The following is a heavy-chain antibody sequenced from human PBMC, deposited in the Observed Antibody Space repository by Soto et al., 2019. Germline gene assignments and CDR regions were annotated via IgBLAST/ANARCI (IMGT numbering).Heavy chain of an antibody. CDR2: ISGSGTTA. V-gene: IGHV3-23*01. CDR1: GFVFSSYA. D-gene: IGHD1-26*01. J-gene: IGHJ4*02. Sequence: GGSLRLSCAASGFVFSSYAMSWVRQAPGKGLEWVSAISGSGTTAYYADSVKGRFIFSRDNPKNTMYLQMNSLRAEDTAVYYCIDCGSSAFDSWGPGTLVTVSS. CDR3: IDCGSSAFDS.